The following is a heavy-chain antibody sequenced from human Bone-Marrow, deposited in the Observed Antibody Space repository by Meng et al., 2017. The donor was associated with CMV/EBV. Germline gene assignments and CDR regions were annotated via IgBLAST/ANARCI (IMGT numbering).Heavy chain of an antibody. CDR1: AFTFSVYG. Sequence: GGSLRLSCAASAFTFSVYGMHWVRQAPGKGLEWVAFIRYDGSNKYYADSVKGRFTISRDNSKNTLYLQMNSLRAEDTAVYYCAKGAGTRYDFWSGYYTGIESYYYYGMDVWGQGTTVTVSS. J-gene: IGHJ6*02. CDR3: AKGAGTRYDFWSGYYTGIESYYYYGMDV. V-gene: IGHV3-30*02. CDR2: IRYDGSNK. D-gene: IGHD3-3*01.